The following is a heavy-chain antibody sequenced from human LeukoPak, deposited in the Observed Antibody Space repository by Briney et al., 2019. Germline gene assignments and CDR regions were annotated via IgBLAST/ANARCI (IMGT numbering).Heavy chain of an antibody. D-gene: IGHD2-15*01. CDR3: ARRACSGGSCYSGDYMDV. V-gene: IGHV1-46*01. Sequence: ASVKVSCKASGYTFTGYYMHWVRQAPGQGLEWMGGIIPIFGTANYAQKFQGRVTMTRDMSTSTVYMELSSLRSEDTAVYYCARRACSGGSCYSGDYMDVWGKGTTVTISS. J-gene: IGHJ6*03. CDR2: IIPIFGTA. CDR1: GYTFTGYY.